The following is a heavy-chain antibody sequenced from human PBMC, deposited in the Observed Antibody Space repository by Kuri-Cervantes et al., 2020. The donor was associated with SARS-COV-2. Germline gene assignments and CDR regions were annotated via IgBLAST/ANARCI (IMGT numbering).Heavy chain of an antibody. D-gene: IGHD5-24*01. CDR1: GGTFSSYA. CDR2: IIPIFGTA. CDR3: ARTSRDGYNDYFDY. J-gene: IGHJ4*02. Sequence: SVKVSCKASGGTFSSYANSWVRQAPGQGLEWMGGIIPIFGTANYAQKFQGRVTITADKSTSTAYMELSSLRSEDTAVYYCARTSRDGYNDYFDYWGQGTLVTVSS. V-gene: IGHV1-69*06.